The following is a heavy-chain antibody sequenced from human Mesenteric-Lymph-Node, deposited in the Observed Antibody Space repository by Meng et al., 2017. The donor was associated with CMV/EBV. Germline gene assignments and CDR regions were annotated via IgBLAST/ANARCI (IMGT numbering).Heavy chain of an antibody. CDR1: GSPFSDSH. V-gene: IGHV3-11*01. J-gene: IGHJ3*02. CDR3: ARVRDDFWSGYGSFDI. D-gene: IGHD3-3*01. CDR2: LRRSGSTI. Sequence: GSPFSDSHISWIRQAPGNGLELLSYLRRSGSTIYYAASVQGRFTISRDTSKTSLYLQLPSLRAEDTALYHCARVRDDFWSGYGSFDIWGQGTMVTVSS.